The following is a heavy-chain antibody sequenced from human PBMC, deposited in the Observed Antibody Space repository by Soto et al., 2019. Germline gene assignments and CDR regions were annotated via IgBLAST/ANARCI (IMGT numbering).Heavy chain of an antibody. CDR2: INPSGRST. CDR3: AREGISNYGDYAGDGHY. CDR1: GYTFTSYY. V-gene: IGHV1-46*01. D-gene: IGHD4-17*01. J-gene: IGHJ4*02. Sequence: ASVKVSCKASGYTFTSYYMHWVRQAPGQGLEWMGIINPSGRSTSYAQKFQGRVTMTRDTSTSTVYMELSSLRSEETAVYYCAREGISNYGDYAGDGHYGGQGTLVTVSS.